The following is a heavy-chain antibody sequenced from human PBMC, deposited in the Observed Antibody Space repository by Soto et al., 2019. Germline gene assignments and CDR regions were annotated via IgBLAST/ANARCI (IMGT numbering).Heavy chain of an antibody. Sequence: GESLKISCKGSGYSFTSYWISWVRQMPGKGLEWMGRIDPSDSYTNYSPSFQGHVTISADKSISTAYLQWSSLKASDTAMYYCARAITIFGVVTSYYYGMDVWGQGTTVTV. D-gene: IGHD3-3*01. J-gene: IGHJ6*02. V-gene: IGHV5-10-1*01. CDR1: GYSFTSYW. CDR3: ARAITIFGVVTSYYYGMDV. CDR2: IDPSDSYT.